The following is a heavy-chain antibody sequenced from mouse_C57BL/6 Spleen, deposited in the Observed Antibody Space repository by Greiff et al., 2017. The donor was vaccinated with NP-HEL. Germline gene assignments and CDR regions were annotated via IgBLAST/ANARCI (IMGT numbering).Heavy chain of an antibody. V-gene: IGHV1-80*01. Sequence: QVQLQQSGAELVKPGASVKISCKASGYAFSSYWMNWVKQRPGKGLEWIGQIYPGDGDTNYNGKFKGKATLTADKSSSTAYMQLSSLTSEDSAVYFCARSGDYGSSYGAMDYWGQGTSVTVSS. J-gene: IGHJ4*01. D-gene: IGHD1-1*01. CDR3: ARSGDYGSSYGAMDY. CDR1: GYAFSSYW. CDR2: IYPGDGDT.